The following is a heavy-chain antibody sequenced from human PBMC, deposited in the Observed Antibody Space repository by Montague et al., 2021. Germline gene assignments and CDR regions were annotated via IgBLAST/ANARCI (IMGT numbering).Heavy chain of an antibody. CDR1: GFSLTTSGVG. CDR3: AHTHHVIPFYFCMDV. Sequence: PALVKPTQTLTLTCTFSGFSLTTSGVGVGWIRQPPGKALEWLGVIYWDADKRYSSSLQNRLIITHDASRNQVILTLNDLGPMDTGTYFCAHTHHVIPFYFCMDVWGKGTTVTVSS. J-gene: IGHJ6*03. V-gene: IGHV2-5*02. CDR2: IYWDADK. D-gene: IGHD2-21*01.